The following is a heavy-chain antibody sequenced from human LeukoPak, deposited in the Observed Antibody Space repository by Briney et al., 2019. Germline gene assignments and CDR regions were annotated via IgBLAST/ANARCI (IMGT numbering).Heavy chain of an antibody. CDR1: GGSISSGDYY. CDR2: IYYSGST. D-gene: IGHD3-10*01. V-gene: IGHV4-30-4*01. J-gene: IGHJ6*02. Sequence: SQTLSLTCTVSGGSISSGDYYWSWIRQPPGKGLEWIGYIYYSGSTYYNPSLKSRVTISVDTSKNQFSLKLSSVTAADTAVYYCARDRPITMVRGGGYYGMDVWGQGTTVTVSS. CDR3: ARDRPITMVRGGGYYGMDV.